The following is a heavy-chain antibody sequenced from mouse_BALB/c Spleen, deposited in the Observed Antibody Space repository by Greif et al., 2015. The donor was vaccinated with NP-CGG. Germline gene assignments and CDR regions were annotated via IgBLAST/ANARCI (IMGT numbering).Heavy chain of an antibody. D-gene: IGHD2-1*01. CDR2: INPNNGGT. CDR1: GYTFTEYT. CDR3: VRKRYGNWYFDV. V-gene: IGHV1-18*01. Sequence: EVQLQQSGPELVKPGASVKISCKTSGYTFTEYTLHWVKQSHGKSLEWIGGINPNNGGTIYNQKSKDKATLAEDRSSSTANMELRSLTSEDSAVYYCVRKRYGNWYFDVWGAGTTVTVSS. J-gene: IGHJ1*01.